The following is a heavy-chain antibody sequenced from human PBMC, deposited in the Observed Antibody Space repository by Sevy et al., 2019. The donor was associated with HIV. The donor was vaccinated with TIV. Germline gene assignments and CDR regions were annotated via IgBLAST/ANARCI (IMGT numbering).Heavy chain of an antibody. CDR3: TRDPYSYGPFDY. CDR1: GFTFGDYA. D-gene: IGHD5-18*01. J-gene: IGHJ4*02. CDR2: IRSKAYGGTT. V-gene: IGHV3-49*03. Sequence: GGSLRLSCTASGFTFGDYAMSWFRQAPGKGLEWVGLIRSKAYGGTTEYAGSVKGRFTISRDDSKSIAYLQMNSLKTEDTAVYYCTRDPYSYGPFDYWGQGTLVTVSS.